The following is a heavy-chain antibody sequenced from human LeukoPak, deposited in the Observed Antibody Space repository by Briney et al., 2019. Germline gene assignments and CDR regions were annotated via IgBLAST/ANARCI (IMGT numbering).Heavy chain of an antibody. Sequence: PSETLSLTCTVSGGSISSYYWSWIRQPAGKGLEWIGRIYTSGSTNYNPSLKSRVTMSVDTSKNQFSLKLSSVTAADTAVYYCARAIGPPGRPNYYYYYMDVWGKGTTVTVSS. CDR3: ARAIGPPGRPNYYYYYMDV. V-gene: IGHV4-4*07. D-gene: IGHD6-25*01. CDR1: GGSISSYY. CDR2: IYTSGST. J-gene: IGHJ6*03.